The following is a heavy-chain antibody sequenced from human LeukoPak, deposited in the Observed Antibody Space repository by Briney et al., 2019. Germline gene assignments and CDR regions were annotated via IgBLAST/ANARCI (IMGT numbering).Heavy chain of an antibody. D-gene: IGHD2-15*01. J-gene: IGHJ6*02. Sequence: GGSLRLSCAASGFIFSNYGMHWVRQAPGKGLEWVAVISYDGSNKYYADSVKGRFTISRDNSKNTLYLQMNSLRAEDTAVYYCARDQVVEYYYYGMDVWGQGTTVTVSS. CDR1: GFIFSNYG. CDR3: ARDQVVEYYYYGMDV. V-gene: IGHV3-30-3*01. CDR2: ISYDGSNK.